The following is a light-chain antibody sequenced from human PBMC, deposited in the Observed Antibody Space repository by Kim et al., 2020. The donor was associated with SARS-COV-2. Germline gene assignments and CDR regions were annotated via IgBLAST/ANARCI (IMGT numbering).Light chain of an antibody. J-gene: IGLJ2*01. CDR1: SSYIGGYNY. Sequence: QSALTQPASVSGSPGQSITISCTGTSSYIGGYNYVSWYQQHPGKAPKLMIYDVSNRPSGVSNRFSGSKSGNTASLTISGLQAEDEADYYCSSYTSSSALEVFGGGTQLTVL. CDR2: DVS. CDR3: SSYTSSSALEV. V-gene: IGLV2-14*03.